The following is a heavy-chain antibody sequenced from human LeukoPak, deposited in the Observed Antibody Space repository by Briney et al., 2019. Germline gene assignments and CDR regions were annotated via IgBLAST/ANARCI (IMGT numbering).Heavy chain of an antibody. J-gene: IGHJ6*03. V-gene: IGHV4-4*07. Sequence: SETLSLTCTVSGGSISSYYWSWIRQPAGKGLEWIGRIYSSGSTNYNPSLKSRVTMSVDTSKNQFSLNLSSVTAADTAVYYCARAQGSYYHYYMDVWGKGTTVTVSS. CDR1: GGSISSYY. D-gene: IGHD1-26*01. CDR2: IYSSGST. CDR3: ARAQGSYYHYYMDV.